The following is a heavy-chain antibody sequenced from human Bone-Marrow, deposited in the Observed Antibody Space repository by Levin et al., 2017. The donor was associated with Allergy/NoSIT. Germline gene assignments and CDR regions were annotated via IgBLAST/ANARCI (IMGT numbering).Heavy chain of an antibody. Sequence: PSETLSLTCTVSGGSVSSGSYYWSWIRQPPGKGLEWIGYIYYSGSTNYNPSLKSRVTISVDTSKNQFSLKLSSVTAADTAVYYCASEVVPAFFDYWGQGTLVTVSS. J-gene: IGHJ4*02. CDR1: GGSVSSGSYY. CDR2: IYYSGST. CDR3: ASEVVPAFFDY. D-gene: IGHD2-2*01. V-gene: IGHV4-61*01.